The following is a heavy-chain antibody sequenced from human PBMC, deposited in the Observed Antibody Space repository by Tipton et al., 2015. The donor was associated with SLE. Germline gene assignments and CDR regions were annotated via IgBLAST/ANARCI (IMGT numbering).Heavy chain of an antibody. Sequence: TLSLTCTVSGGSISSSRYYWGWIRQPPGKGLEWIGSIYYSGSTYYNPSLKSRVTISVDTSKNQFSLKLSSVTAADTAVYYCARVEMAPKAAFDIWGQGTMVTASS. V-gene: IGHV4-39*07. CDR2: IYYSGST. CDR1: GGSISSSRYY. J-gene: IGHJ3*02. CDR3: ARVEMAPKAAFDI. D-gene: IGHD5-24*01.